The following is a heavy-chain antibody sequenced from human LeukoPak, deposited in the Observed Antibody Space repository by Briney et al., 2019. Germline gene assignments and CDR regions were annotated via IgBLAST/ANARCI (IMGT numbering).Heavy chain of an antibody. Sequence: ASVKVSCKASGYTFTGYYMHWVRQAPGQGLEWMGWINPNSGGTNYAQKFQGRVTMTRDTSISTAYMELSRLRSDDTAVYYCATDQTPGTIAVPGTVFDYWGQGTLVPVSS. V-gene: IGHV1-2*02. D-gene: IGHD6-19*01. CDR2: INPNSGGT. CDR1: GYTFTGYY. CDR3: ATDQTPGTIAVPGTVFDY. J-gene: IGHJ4*02.